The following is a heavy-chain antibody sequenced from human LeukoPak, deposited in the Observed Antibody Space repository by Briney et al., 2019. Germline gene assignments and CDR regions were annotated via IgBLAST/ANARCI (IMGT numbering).Heavy chain of an antibody. D-gene: IGHD4-17*01. CDR3: SRSYGDPLPDPFGY. CDR1: GGTFSSYA. V-gene: IGHV1-69*13. J-gene: IGHJ4*02. Sequence: SVKVSCKASGGTFSSYAISWVRQAPGQGLEWMGGIIPIFGTANYAQKFQGRVTITADESTSTAYMELSSLRSEDTAVYYCSRSYGDPLPDPFGYWGQGTLVTVSS. CDR2: IIPIFGTA.